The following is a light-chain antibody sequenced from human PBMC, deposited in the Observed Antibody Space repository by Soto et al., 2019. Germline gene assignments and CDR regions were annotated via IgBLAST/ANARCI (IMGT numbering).Light chain of an antibody. J-gene: IGKJ4*01. V-gene: IGKV3-20*01. CDR1: QSVSRDY. CDR2: ATS. Sequence: EVVLTQSPGTLSLSPGEGATLSCRASQSVSRDYLVWYQHKTGQAPSLVIYATSTRATGIPDRFSASGSGTDFSLTISRLEPEDFAVYYCQQYGSLPLTFGGGTKVEIK. CDR3: QQYGSLPLT.